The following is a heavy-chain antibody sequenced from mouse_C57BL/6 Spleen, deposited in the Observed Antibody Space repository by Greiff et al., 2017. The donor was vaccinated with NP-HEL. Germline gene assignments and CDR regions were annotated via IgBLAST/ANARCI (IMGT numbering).Heavy chain of an antibody. D-gene: IGHD4-1*01. CDR2: INPYNGGT. CDR3: AREGELGPFAY. CDR1: GYTFTDYY. J-gene: IGHJ3*01. V-gene: IGHV1-19*01. Sequence: VQLQQSGPVLVKPGASVKMSCKASGYTFTDYYMNWVKQSHGKSLEWIGVINPYNGGTSYNQKFKGKATLTVDKSSSTAYMELNSLTSEDSAVYYCAREGELGPFAYWGQGTLVTVSA.